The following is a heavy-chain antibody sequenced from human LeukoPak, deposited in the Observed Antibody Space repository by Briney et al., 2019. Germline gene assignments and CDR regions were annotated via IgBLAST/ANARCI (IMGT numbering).Heavy chain of an antibody. CDR1: GGSISSYY. CDR2: INHSGGT. V-gene: IGHV4-34*01. D-gene: IGHD3-3*02. CDR3: ARDLLAGMDV. J-gene: IGHJ6*02. Sequence: SETLSLTCTVSGGSISSYYWSWIRQPPGKGLEWIGEINHSGGTNYNPSLKSRVTISVDTSKNQFSLKLSSVTAADTAVYYCARDLLAGMDVWGQGTTVTVSS.